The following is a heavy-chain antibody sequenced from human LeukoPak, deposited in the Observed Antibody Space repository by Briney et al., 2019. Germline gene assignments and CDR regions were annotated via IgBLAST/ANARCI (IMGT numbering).Heavy chain of an antibody. V-gene: IGHV4-4*07. Sequence: SEALSLTCTVSGGSISSYYWSWIRQPAGKGLEWIGRIYTSGSTNYNPSLKSRVTMSVDTSKNQFSLKLSSVTAADTAVYYCARDLMIVVAYDAFDIWGQGTMVTVSS. D-gene: IGHD3-22*01. J-gene: IGHJ3*02. CDR2: IYTSGST. CDR1: GGSISSYY. CDR3: ARDLMIVVAYDAFDI.